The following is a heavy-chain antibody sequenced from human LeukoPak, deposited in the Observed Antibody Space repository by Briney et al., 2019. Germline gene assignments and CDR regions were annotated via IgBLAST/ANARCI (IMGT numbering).Heavy chain of an antibody. Sequence: SETLSLPCPVSGGSLSSYYWSWIRQPPRTGLEWIGYIYYSVSTNYNPSLKSRVTISVDTSKVQFYVKLSSVTAADTAVYYCARDPIAAAGTVGYFDYWGQGTLVTVSS. V-gene: IGHV4-59*01. J-gene: IGHJ4*02. D-gene: IGHD6-13*01. CDR1: GGSLSSYY. CDR3: ARDPIAAAGTVGYFDY. CDR2: IYYSVST.